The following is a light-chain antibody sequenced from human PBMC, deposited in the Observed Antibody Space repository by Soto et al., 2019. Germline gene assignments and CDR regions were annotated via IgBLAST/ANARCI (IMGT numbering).Light chain of an antibody. V-gene: IGKV3-20*01. CDR1: QRVSSSY. CDR2: GAS. CDR3: QQYGSSPPFT. Sequence: EIVLTQSPGTLSLSPGERATLSCRASQRVSSSYLAWYQQKPGQAPRLLIYGASSRATGILDRFSGSGSGTDFTLTISRLEPEDFAVYFCQQYGSSPPFTFGQGTKVEI. J-gene: IGKJ2*01.